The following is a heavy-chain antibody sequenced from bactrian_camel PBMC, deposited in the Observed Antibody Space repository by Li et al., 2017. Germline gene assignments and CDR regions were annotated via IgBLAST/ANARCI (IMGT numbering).Heavy chain of an antibody. CDR1: GYRYASYC. V-gene: IGHV3S55*01. D-gene: IGHD1*01. CDR3: ARGPRVRSGGYCYLESAPYNY. J-gene: IGHJ4*01. Sequence: HVQLVESGGRSVQAGGSLRLSCAASGYRYASYCMAWFRQAPGKEREGVATLVLSTTPSYADFVNGRFTISKDIAKKTLYLQMDSLKPNDTAIYYCARGPRVRSGGYCYLESAPYNYWGKGTQVTVS. CDR2: LVLSTTP.